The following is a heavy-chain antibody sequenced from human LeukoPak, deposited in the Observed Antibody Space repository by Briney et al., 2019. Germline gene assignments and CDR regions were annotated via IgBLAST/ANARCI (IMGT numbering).Heavy chain of an antibody. Sequence: PSETLSLTCAVSGGSFTAYYWSWVRQAPGKGLEGIAEVNHRAHTNYNPSVKRRVTISVDTSKTQFSLKVTSLTAADTAVYYCARGPTISETGYFDYWGQGTLVTVSS. CDR1: GGSFTAYY. V-gene: IGHV4-34*01. CDR2: VNHRAHT. J-gene: IGHJ4*03. D-gene: IGHD1-1*01. CDR3: ARGPTISETGYFDY.